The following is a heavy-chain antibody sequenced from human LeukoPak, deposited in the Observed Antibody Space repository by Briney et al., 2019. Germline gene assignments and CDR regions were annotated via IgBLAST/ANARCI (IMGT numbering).Heavy chain of an antibody. V-gene: IGHV4-39*07. D-gene: IGHD4-17*01. Sequence: PSETLSLTCTVSGGSISSSSYYWGWIRQPPGKGLEWIGSIYYSGSTYYNPSLKSRVTMSVDTSKNQFSLKLSSVTAADTAVYYCASGTTVTNFAYWGQGTLVTVSS. J-gene: IGHJ4*02. CDR3: ASGTTVTNFAY. CDR2: IYYSGST. CDR1: GGSISSSSYY.